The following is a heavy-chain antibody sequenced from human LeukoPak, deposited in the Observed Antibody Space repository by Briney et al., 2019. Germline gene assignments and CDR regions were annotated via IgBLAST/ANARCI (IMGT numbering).Heavy chain of an antibody. Sequence: KASETLSLTCTVSGGSISSGTYYWGWIRQPPGKGLEWIGSIYYTGSTYYNPSLKSRVTISVDTSKNQFSLKLSSVSAADTAVYYCASSPGTASSWYHHDYWGQGTLVTVSS. CDR1: GGSISSGTYY. V-gene: IGHV4-39*01. D-gene: IGHD6-13*01. CDR3: ASSPGTASSWYHHDY. J-gene: IGHJ4*02. CDR2: IYYTGST.